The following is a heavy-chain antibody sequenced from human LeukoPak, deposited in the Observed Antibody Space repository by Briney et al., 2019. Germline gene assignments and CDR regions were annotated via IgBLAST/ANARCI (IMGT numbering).Heavy chain of an antibody. D-gene: IGHD1-7*01. CDR3: ARTRYNWNYGLTDY. Sequence: SGPALVKPTQTLTLTCTFSGFSLSTSGMCVSWIRQPPGKGLEWIGYIYYRGSTYYNPSLKSRVTISVDTSKNQFSLKLSSVTAADTAVYYCARTRYNWNYGLTDYWGQGTLVTVSS. V-gene: IGHV4-30-4*08. CDR1: GFSLSTSGMC. J-gene: IGHJ4*02. CDR2: IYYRGST.